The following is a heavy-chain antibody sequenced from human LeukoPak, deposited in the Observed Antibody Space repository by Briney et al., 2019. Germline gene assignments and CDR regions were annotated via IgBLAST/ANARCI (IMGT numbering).Heavy chain of an antibody. J-gene: IGHJ5*02. CDR1: GGSFSGYY. Sequence: PSETLSLTCAVYGGSFSGYYWSWIRQPPGKGLEWIGEINHSGSTNYNPSLKSRVTISVDTSKNQFSLKLSSVTAADTAVYYCARGLLLLWFGELPAMNWFDPWGQGTLVTVSS. D-gene: IGHD3-10*01. CDR3: ARGLLLLWFGELPAMNWFDP. V-gene: IGHV4-34*01. CDR2: INHSGST.